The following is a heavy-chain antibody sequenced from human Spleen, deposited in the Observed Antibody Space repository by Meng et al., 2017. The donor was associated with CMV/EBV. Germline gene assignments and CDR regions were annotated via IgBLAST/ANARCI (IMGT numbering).Heavy chain of an antibody. J-gene: IGHJ5*02. D-gene: IGHD3-3*01. V-gene: IGHV4-61*08. CDR2: VYYTGST. CDR1: GGSISSGGYY. Sequence: SETLSLTCTVSGGSISSGGYYWSWIRQPPGKGPEWIGYVYYTGSTNYNPSLKSRVSISVDTSNNQFSLKLRSVTAADTAVYYCASTKITVFGVVTFETASYNWFDPWGQGTLVTVSS. CDR3: ASTKITVFGVVTFETASYNWFDP.